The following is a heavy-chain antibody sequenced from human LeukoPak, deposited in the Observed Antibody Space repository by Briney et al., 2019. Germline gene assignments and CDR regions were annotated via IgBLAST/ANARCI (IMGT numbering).Heavy chain of an antibody. CDR2: VSGYNGNT. CDR3: ARGDWFDP. Sequence: ASLKVSCKASGYTFTSYDINWVRQAPGQGLEWMGWVSGYNGNTNYAQKFEGRVAMITDTSSSTAYMELRSLRSDDTAIYYCARGDWFDPWGQGTLVTVSS. V-gene: IGHV1-18*01. J-gene: IGHJ5*02. CDR1: GYTFTSYD. D-gene: IGHD2-21*01.